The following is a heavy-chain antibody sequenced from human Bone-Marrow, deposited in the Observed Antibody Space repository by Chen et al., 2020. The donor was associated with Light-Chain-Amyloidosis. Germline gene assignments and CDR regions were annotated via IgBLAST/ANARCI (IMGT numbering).Heavy chain of an antibody. CDR3: ARPRQYNANYRYYYYGMEV. J-gene: IGHJ6*02. D-gene: IGHD1-1*01. Sequence: QEQLQQWGAGLLKPSETQSLTCAVSGVSLTSHYWSWIRQSPGQGLEWIGEINNRGDTNYNPSLKRSVTMSVATSQGHFSLSLHSVSAADTGGYFWARPRQYNANYRYYYYGMEVWGQGTTVTVSS. CDR1: GVSLTSHY. V-gene: IGHV4-34*01. CDR2: INNRGDT.